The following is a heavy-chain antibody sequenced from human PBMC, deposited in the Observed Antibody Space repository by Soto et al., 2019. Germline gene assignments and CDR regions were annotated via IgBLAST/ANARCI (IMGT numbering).Heavy chain of an antibody. CDR3: ASSVAGTHNAFDI. D-gene: IGHD6-19*01. J-gene: IGHJ3*02. CDR1: GYTFTGYY. CDR2: INPGGGST. V-gene: IGHV1-46*01. Sequence: QVQLVQSGAEVKKPGASVKISCRASGYTFTGYYMHWVRQAPGQGLEWMGKINPGGGSTSYAQKFQGRVTMTRDTYTTTVYMELSSLRSDDTAMYYCASSVAGTHNAFDIWGQGTMVTVSS.